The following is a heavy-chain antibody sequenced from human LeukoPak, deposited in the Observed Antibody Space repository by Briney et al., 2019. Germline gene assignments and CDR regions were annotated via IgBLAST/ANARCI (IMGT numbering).Heavy chain of an antibody. Sequence: ASVKVSCKASGYTFTDYYIHWVRQAPGQGLEWMGWVSPNSGGANYAQKFQGRVSMTRDTSISTASMELSSLRSDDTAVYYCARDRAKYDSTDYFDYWGQGTLVTVSS. D-gene: IGHD3-16*01. CDR1: GYTFTDYY. CDR2: VSPNSGGA. V-gene: IGHV1-2*02. CDR3: ARDRAKYDSTDYFDY. J-gene: IGHJ4*02.